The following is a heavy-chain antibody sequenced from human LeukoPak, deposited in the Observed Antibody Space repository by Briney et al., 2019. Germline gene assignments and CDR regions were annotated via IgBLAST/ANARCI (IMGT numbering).Heavy chain of an antibody. J-gene: IGHJ6*02. D-gene: IGHD3-22*01. CDR3: ARDRLYYDSSGVPYYYGMDV. CDR2: IKQDGSEK. V-gene: IGHV3-7*01. Sequence: GGSLRLSCAASGFTFSSYWMSWVRQAPGKGLEWVANIKQDGSEKYYVDSVKGRFTISRDNAKNSLYLQMNSLRAEDTAVYYCARDRLYYDSSGVPYYYGMDVWGQGTTVTVSS. CDR1: GFTFSSYW.